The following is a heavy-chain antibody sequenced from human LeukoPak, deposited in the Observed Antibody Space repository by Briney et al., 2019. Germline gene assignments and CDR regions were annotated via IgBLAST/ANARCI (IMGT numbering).Heavy chain of an antibody. CDR1: GFTFSSYD. CDR2: IGTAGDT. V-gene: IGHV3-13*01. Sequence: PGGSLRLSCAASGFTFSSYDMHWVRQATGKGLEWVSAIGTAGDTYYPGSVKGRFTISRENAKNSLYLQMNSLRAGDTAVYCCARTGPDYDSSGSNAFDIWGQGTMVTVSS. CDR3: ARTGPDYDSSGSNAFDI. J-gene: IGHJ3*02. D-gene: IGHD3-22*01.